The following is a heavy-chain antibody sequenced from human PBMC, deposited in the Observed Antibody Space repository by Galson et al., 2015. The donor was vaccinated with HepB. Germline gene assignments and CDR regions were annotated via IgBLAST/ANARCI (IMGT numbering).Heavy chain of an antibody. J-gene: IGHJ4*02. CDR3: AKGIHGVWDS. CDR2: ISYDGSNK. V-gene: IGHV3-30-3*01. CDR1: GFNFRSYA. Sequence: SLRLSCAASGFNFRSYAMYWVRQAPGKGLEWVAVISYDGSNKYYADSVKGRFTISRDNSKNMLFLQMNSLKAEDAAVYYCAKGIHGVWDSWGQGTLVTVST. D-gene: IGHD2-8*01.